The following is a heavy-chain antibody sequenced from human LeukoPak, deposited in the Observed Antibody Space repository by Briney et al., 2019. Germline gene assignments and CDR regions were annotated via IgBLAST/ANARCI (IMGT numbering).Heavy chain of an antibody. V-gene: IGHV1-69*13. CDR1: GGTFSSYA. CDR2: IIPIFGTA. D-gene: IGHD3-22*01. Sequence: SVKVSCKASGGTFSSYAISWVRQAPGQGLEWMGGIIPIFGTANYAQKFQGRVTITADESTSTAYMELSSLRSEDTAVYYCASRPDSSGYYYGGSFDYWGHGTLVTVSS. CDR3: ASRPDSSGYYYGGSFDY. J-gene: IGHJ4*01.